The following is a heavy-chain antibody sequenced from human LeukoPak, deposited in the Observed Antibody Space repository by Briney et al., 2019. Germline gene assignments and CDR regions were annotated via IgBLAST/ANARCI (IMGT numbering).Heavy chain of an antibody. Sequence: PSETLSLTCAVSGVSFDDYYWSWVRQTPGKGLEWIGEINHSGYTNDSPSLKSRVTLSIDTSRKQFSLNLRSVTVADAGIYYCTRMATGHDYWGQGTLVTVSS. CDR1: GVSFDDYY. CDR2: INHSGYT. J-gene: IGHJ4*02. D-gene: IGHD5-12*01. CDR3: TRMATGHDY. V-gene: IGHV4-34*01.